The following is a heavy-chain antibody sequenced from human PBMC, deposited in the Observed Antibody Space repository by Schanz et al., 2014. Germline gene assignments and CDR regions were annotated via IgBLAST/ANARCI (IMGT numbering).Heavy chain of an antibody. V-gene: IGHV3-64*04. J-gene: IGHJ4*02. Sequence: VQLVESGGDLVQPGGSLRLSCSASGFTFSTFAMHWVRQAPGKGLEYISAISNNGDSTYYADSVKGRFTISRDSSKNSLFLQMNSLSTEDAAVYYCARLDPYCRSGTCSRAFDFWGQGTLVTVSS. CDR1: GFTFSTFA. CDR3: ARLDPYCRSGTCSRAFDF. D-gene: IGHD2-15*01. CDR2: ISNNGDST.